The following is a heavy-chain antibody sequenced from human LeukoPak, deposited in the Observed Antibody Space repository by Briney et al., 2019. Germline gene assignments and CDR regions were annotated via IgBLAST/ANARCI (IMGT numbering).Heavy chain of an antibody. CDR3: AREGLNMVRGVIPKEAWGWFDP. CDR2: IYYSEST. J-gene: IGHJ5*02. V-gene: IGHV4-39*02. CDR1: RGCISSSSYY. D-gene: IGHD3-10*01. Sequence: SETLSLTCTVSRGCISSSSYYWGWIRQPPGKGLESIGSIYYSESTYYNPSLKSRVTISVDTSKNQFSLKLSSVTAADTAVYYCAREGLNMVRGVIPKEAWGWFDPWGQGTLVTVSS.